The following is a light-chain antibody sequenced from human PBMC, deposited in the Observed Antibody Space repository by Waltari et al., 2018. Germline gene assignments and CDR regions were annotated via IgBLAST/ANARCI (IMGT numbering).Light chain of an antibody. CDR3: SSYISSSTLEL. J-gene: IGLJ2*01. V-gene: IGLV2-14*03. CDR1: SRDVGGYTY. Sequence: QSALTQPASVSGSPGQSITISCTGTSRDVGGYTYVSWYQQHPGKAPKLIIYYVSNRPSGVSNRFSGSKSGNTASLTISGLQAEDEADYYCSSYISSSTLELFGGGTSLTVL. CDR2: YVS.